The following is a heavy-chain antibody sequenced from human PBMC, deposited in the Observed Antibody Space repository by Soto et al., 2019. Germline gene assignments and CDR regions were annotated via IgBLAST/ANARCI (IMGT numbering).Heavy chain of an antibody. Sequence: SETLSLTCTVSGGSINSGGYYWSWIRQHPGKGLEWIGYIYYSGSNYYNPSLKSRVTISVDTSKNQFSLNLSSVTAADTAVYYCAADSRSWYGGGYYYYGMGVWGRGTTVTVSS. CDR1: GGSINSGGYY. V-gene: IGHV4-31*03. J-gene: IGHJ6*02. D-gene: IGHD6-13*01. CDR3: AADSRSWYGGGYYYYGMGV. CDR2: IYYSGSN.